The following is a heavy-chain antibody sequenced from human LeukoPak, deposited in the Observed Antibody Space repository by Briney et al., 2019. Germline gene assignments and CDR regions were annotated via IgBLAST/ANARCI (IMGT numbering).Heavy chain of an antibody. CDR1: GFTFSSYG. V-gene: IGHV3-30*18. CDR3: AKAMVRGEGYGMDV. Sequence: GRSLRLSCAASGFTFSSYGMHWIRQAPGKGLEWVSVIRYDGSNKYYADSVKGRFTISRDNAKNTLYLQMNSLRAEDTAVYYCAKAMVRGEGYGMDVWGKGTTVTVSS. CDR2: IRYDGSNK. D-gene: IGHD3-10*01. J-gene: IGHJ6*04.